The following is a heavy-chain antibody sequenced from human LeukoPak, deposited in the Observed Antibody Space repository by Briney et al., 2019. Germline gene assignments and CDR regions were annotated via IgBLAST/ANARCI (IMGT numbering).Heavy chain of an antibody. CDR2: IIPIFGTA. CDR3: ASRWVGSSGYSRHAFDI. CDR1: GGTFISYA. V-gene: IGHV1-69*05. J-gene: IGHJ3*02. Sequence: GASVKVSCKASGGTFISYAISWLRQAPGQGLEWMGRIIPIFGTANYAQKFQGRVTITTDESTSTAYMELSSLRSEDTAVYYCASRWVGSSGYSRHAFDIWGQGTMVTVSS. D-gene: IGHD3-22*01.